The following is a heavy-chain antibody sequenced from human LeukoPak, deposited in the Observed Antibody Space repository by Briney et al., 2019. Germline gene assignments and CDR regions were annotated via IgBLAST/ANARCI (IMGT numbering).Heavy chain of an antibody. Sequence: GGSLRLSCAASGFTVSSNYMNWVRQAPGKGLEWVSVIYSGGSTYYADSVKGRFTISRDNSKNTLYLQMNSLRAEDTAVYYCAKELGRIVVVPAAPRPLDYWGQGTLVTVSS. V-gene: IGHV3-53*01. D-gene: IGHD2-2*01. CDR2: IYSGGST. CDR1: GFTVSSNY. CDR3: AKELGRIVVVPAAPRPLDY. J-gene: IGHJ4*02.